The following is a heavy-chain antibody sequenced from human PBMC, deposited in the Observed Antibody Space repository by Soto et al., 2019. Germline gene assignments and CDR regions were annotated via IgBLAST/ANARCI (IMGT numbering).Heavy chain of an antibody. Sequence: VQVVESGGGLVQPGRSLRLSCSASGFTFANYALTWFRQAPGKGLEWVTFIRAKASGGTTEYAASVKGRFTVSRDDSKSIAYLQMDRLQTEDTAVYYCNRDRILPDYWGQGTLVTVS. J-gene: IGHJ4*02. CDR3: NRDRILPDY. CDR2: IRAKASGGTT. D-gene: IGHD2-21*01. CDR1: GFTFANYA. V-gene: IGHV3-49*03.